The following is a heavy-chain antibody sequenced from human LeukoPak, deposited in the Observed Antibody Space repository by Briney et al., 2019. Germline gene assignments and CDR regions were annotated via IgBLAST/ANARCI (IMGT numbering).Heavy chain of an antibody. CDR1: GYTFTSYG. V-gene: IGHV1-18*01. CDR2: ISAYNGNT. CDR3: ASDRGYYYDSSGGTGDY. J-gene: IGHJ4*02. Sequence: ASVKVSCKASGYTFTSYGISWVRQAPGQGLEWMGWISAYNGNTNYAQKLQGRVTMTTDTSTSTAYMELRSLRSDDTAVYYCASDRGYYYDSSGGTGDYWGQGTLVTVSS. D-gene: IGHD3-22*01.